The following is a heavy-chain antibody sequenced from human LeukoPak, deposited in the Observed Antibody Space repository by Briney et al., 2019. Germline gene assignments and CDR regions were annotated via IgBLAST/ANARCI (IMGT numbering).Heavy chain of an antibody. CDR3: ARSKRDIYDVLTGYYGVGYYGMDV. D-gene: IGHD3-9*01. Sequence: SETLSLTCTVSGDSINSFYWSWIRQPPGKGLEWIGYIYYGGSTNYNPSLRSRVTISVDTSKNQFSLKLSSVTAAVTAVYYCARSKRDIYDVLTGYYGVGYYGMDVWGQGTTVTVSS. CDR1: GDSINSFY. V-gene: IGHV4-59*01. CDR2: IYYGGST. J-gene: IGHJ6*02.